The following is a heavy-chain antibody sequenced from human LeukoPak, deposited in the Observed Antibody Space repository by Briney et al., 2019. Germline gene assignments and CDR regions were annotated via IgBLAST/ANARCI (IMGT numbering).Heavy chain of an antibody. CDR3: AGAPGPKDAFDI. CDR2: IIPIFGTA. Sequence: SVKVSCKASGYTFTSYGISWVRQAPGQGLEWMGGIIPIFGTANYAQKFQGRVTITTDESTSTAYMELSSLRSEDTAVYYCAGAPGPKDAFDIWGQGTMVTVSS. CDR1: GYTFTSYG. J-gene: IGHJ3*02. V-gene: IGHV1-69*05.